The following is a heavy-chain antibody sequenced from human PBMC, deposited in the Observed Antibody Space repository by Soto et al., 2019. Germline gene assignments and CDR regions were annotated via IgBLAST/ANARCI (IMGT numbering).Heavy chain of an antibody. CDR2: ISYDGSNK. J-gene: IGHJ4*02. CDR1: GFTFSSYA. CDR3: ARDERYSYGSRGSYLLGRTVDY. Sequence: GALRLSCAASGFTFSSYAMHWVRQAPGKGLEGVAVISYDGSNKYYADSVKGRFTISRDNSKNTLYLQMNSLRAEDTAVYYCARDERYSYGSRGSYLLGRTVDYWGQGTLVTVSS. D-gene: IGHD5-18*01. V-gene: IGHV3-30-3*01.